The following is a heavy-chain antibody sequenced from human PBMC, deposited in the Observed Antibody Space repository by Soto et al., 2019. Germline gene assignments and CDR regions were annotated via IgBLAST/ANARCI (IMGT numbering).Heavy chain of an antibody. J-gene: IGHJ6*03. CDR2: MNPNSGNT. Sequence: VMVSCKDSGYTLTSYDINWVRQATGQGIEWMGWMNPNSGNTGYAQKFQGRVTMTRNTSISTAYMELSSLRSEDTAVYYCARSNAGQWLAYYYYYMDVWGQGTTVTVSS. D-gene: IGHD6-19*01. CDR3: ARSNAGQWLAYYYYYMDV. V-gene: IGHV1-8*01. CDR1: GYTLTSYD.